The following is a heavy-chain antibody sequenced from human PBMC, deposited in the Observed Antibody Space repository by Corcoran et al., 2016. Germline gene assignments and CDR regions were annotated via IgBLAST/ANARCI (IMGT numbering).Heavy chain of an antibody. Sequence: EVQLVESGGGLIQPGGSLRLSCAASGFTVSSNYMSWVRQAPGKGLEWVSVIYSGGSTYYADSVKGRFTISRDNSKNTLYLQMNSLRAEETAVYYCARARFVAGSGNDYWGQGTLVTVSS. CDR2: IYSGGST. CDR1: GFTVSSNY. J-gene: IGHJ4*02. D-gene: IGHD3-10*01. V-gene: IGHV3-53*01. CDR3: ARARFVAGSGNDY.